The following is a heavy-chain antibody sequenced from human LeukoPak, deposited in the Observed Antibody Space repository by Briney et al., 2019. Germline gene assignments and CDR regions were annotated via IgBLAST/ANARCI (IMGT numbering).Heavy chain of an antibody. CDR3: ATQNTGYSSSWYEGNWFGP. CDR1: GLTFSTNW. Sequence: GGSLRLSCAASGLTFSTNWMSWVRQAPGKGLEWVANIKQDGSEKYYVDSVKGRFTISRDNAKQSLYLQMNSLRAEDTAVYYCATQNTGYSSSWYEGNWFGPWGQGTLVTVSS. CDR2: IKQDGSEK. J-gene: IGHJ5*02. D-gene: IGHD6-13*01. V-gene: IGHV3-7*03.